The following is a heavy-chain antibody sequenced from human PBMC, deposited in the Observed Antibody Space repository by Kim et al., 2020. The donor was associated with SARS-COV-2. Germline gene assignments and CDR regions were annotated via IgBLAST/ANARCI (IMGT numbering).Heavy chain of an antibody. Sequence: GESLKISCKGSGYIFATYWIGWVRQMPGKGLEWMGIIYPGDSETRYSPSFEGQVTISADKSINTAYLQWVSLKASDTAMYYCTRREYSFVSEWGQGTLVTVSS. CDR3: TRREYSFVSE. CDR2: IYPGDSET. D-gene: IGHD5-12*01. CDR1: GYIFATYW. J-gene: IGHJ4*02. V-gene: IGHV5-51*01.